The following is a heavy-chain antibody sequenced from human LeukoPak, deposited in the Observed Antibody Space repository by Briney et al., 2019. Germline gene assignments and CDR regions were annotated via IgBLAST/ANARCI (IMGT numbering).Heavy chain of an antibody. Sequence: ASVKVSCKASGYTFTGYYMHWVRQAPGQGLEWMGWINPNSGGTNYAQKFQGRVTMTRDTSISTAYMELSRLRSDDTAVYYCVSRGSSSWPSFDYWGKETLVTVSS. CDR3: VSRGSSSWPSFDY. CDR1: GYTFTGYY. D-gene: IGHD6-13*01. CDR2: INPNSGGT. V-gene: IGHV1-2*02. J-gene: IGHJ4*02.